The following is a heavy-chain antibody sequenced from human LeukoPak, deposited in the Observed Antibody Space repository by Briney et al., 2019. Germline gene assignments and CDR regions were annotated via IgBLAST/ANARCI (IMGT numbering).Heavy chain of an antibody. D-gene: IGHD2-2*01. CDR1: GFTFSSYG. CDR3: ARGRYGSTSSRTQTNWFDP. CDR2: ISYDGSNK. V-gene: IGHV3-30*03. Sequence: GGSLRLSCAASGFTFSSYGMHWVRQAPGKGLEWVAVISYDGSNKYYADPVKGRFTISRDNSKNTLYLQMNSLRAEDTAVYYCARGRYGSTSSRTQTNWFDPWGQGTLVTVSS. J-gene: IGHJ5*02.